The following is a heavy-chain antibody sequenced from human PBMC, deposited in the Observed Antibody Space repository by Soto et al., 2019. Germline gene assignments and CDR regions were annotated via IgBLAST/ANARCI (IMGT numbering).Heavy chain of an antibody. Sequence: ASVKVSCKASGGTFSSYAISWVRQAPGQGLEWMGGIIPIFGTANYAQKFQGRVTITADESTSTAYMELGSLRSEDTAVYYCARGDCSGGSCHEKYYYYYYGMDVWGQGTTVTVSS. V-gene: IGHV1-69*13. CDR2: IIPIFGTA. J-gene: IGHJ6*02. CDR3: ARGDCSGGSCHEKYYYYYYGMDV. D-gene: IGHD2-15*01. CDR1: GGTFSSYA.